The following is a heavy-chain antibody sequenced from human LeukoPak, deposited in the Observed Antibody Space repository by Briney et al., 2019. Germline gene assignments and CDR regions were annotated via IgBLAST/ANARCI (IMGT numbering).Heavy chain of an antibody. V-gene: IGHV3-48*01. CDR3: ARDPRKYSSTPGAFDI. CDR2: IRSSSSTI. CDR1: GFTFSIYS. J-gene: IGHJ3*02. D-gene: IGHD6-13*01. Sequence: GGSLRLSCAASGFTFSIYSMNWVRQAPRKGLEWVSYIRSSSSTIYYAHSVKGRFTISKDNAKNSLYLQMNSLRAEDTAVYYCARDPRKYSSTPGAFDIWGQGTMVTVSS.